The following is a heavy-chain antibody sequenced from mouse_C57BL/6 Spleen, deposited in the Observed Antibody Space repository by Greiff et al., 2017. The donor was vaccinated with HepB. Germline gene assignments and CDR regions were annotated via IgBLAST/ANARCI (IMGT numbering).Heavy chain of an antibody. V-gene: IGHV10-1*01. CDR3: VGNWDNYYAMDY. Sequence: EVKLVESGGGLVQPKGSLKLSCAASGFSFNTYAMNWVRQAPGKGLEWVARIRSKSNNYATYYADSVKDRFTISRDDSESMLYLQMNNLKTEDTAMYYCVGNWDNYYAMDYWGQGTSVTVSS. D-gene: IGHD4-1*01. J-gene: IGHJ4*01. CDR1: GFSFNTYA. CDR2: IRSKSNNYAT.